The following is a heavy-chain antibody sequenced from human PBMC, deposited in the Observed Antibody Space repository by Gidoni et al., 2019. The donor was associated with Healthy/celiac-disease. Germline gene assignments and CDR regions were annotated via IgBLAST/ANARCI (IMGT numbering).Heavy chain of an antibody. Sequence: QVQLVQSGAEVKKPGASVKVSCKASGYTFTSYARHWVRQAPGQRLEWMGWTNAGNGNTKYSQKVQGRVTITRDTAASTAYMELSSLRSEDTAVYYCAREDSSGGWYSSRWFDPWGQGTLVTVSS. D-gene: IGHD6-19*01. CDR2: TNAGNGNT. J-gene: IGHJ5*02. V-gene: IGHV1-3*01. CDR3: AREDSSGGWYSSRWFDP. CDR1: GYTFTSYA.